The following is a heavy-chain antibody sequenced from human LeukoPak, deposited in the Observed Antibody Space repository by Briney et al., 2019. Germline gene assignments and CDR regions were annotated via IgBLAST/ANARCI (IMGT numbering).Heavy chain of an antibody. D-gene: IGHD6-13*01. CDR2: INPNSGGT. J-gene: IGHJ6*03. Sequence: ASVKVSCKASGYTFTGYYMHWVRQAPGQGLEWMGWINPNSGGTNYAQKFQGRVTMTRGTSISTAYMELSRLRSDDTAVYYCARDRAAAAGPGGWYYYYMDVWGKGTTVTVSS. CDR1: GYTFTGYY. V-gene: IGHV1-2*02. CDR3: ARDRAAAAGPGGWYYYYMDV.